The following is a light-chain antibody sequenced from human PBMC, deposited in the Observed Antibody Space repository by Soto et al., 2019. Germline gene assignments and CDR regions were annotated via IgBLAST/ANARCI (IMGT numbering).Light chain of an antibody. CDR3: QQGDSFPFT. CDR2: AAS. V-gene: IGKV1-12*01. Sequence: DIHMTQSPSSVSASVGDRVTITCRASQDISTWVARYQQKPGKAPKLLISAASTLQIGVPRTFSGSGSGTDFTRIISSLQPEDFATYYCQQGDSFPFTFGGGTKVEIK. J-gene: IGKJ4*01. CDR1: QDISTW.